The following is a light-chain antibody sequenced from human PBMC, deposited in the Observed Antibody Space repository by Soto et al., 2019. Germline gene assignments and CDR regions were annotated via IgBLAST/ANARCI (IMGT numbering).Light chain of an antibody. CDR2: KVS. J-gene: IGKJ2*01. Sequence: DVVMTQSPLSLPVTLGQPASISCGSSQSLVYSDGNTYLTWFQQRPGQSPRRLIYKVSYRDSGVPDRFSGSGSGTDYTLKISRVEAEDIGFYYCMHGIHWPHTFGQGPKLEIK. V-gene: IGKV2-30*01. CDR3: MHGIHWPHT. CDR1: QSLVYSDGNTY.